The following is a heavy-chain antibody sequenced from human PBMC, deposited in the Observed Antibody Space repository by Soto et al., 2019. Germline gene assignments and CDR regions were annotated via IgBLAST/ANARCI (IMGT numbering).Heavy chain of an antibody. CDR3: AKGGYSYGPTYYFDY. Sequence: PSETLSLTCAVSGVSISSGNWWTWVRQTPQRGLEYIGEIFHDGTANYYPSFERRVAISVDTSKNQFSLKLTSVTAEDTAVYYCAKGGYSYGPTYYFDYWGQGTLVTVSS. V-gene: IGHV4-4*02. CDR2: IFHDGTA. CDR1: GVSISSGNW. D-gene: IGHD5-18*01. J-gene: IGHJ4*02.